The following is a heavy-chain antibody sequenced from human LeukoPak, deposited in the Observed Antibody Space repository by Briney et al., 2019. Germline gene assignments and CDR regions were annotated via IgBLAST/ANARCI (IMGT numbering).Heavy chain of an antibody. Sequence: ASVKVSCKVSGYTLTELSMHWVRQAPGKGLEWMGGFDPEDGETIYAQKFQGRVTMTEDTSTDTAYMELSSLRSEDTAVYYCARRNDHGSQRSLDVWGKGTTVTVSS. V-gene: IGHV1-24*01. D-gene: IGHD3-10*01. J-gene: IGHJ6*04. CDR2: FDPEDGET. CDR3: ARRNDHGSQRSLDV. CDR1: GYTLTELS.